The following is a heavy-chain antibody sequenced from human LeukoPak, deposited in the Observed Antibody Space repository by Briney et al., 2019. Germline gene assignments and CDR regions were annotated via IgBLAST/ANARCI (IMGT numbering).Heavy chain of an antibody. CDR3: TRDRDPRIAAAPPFDY. CDR1: GGSISSYY. CDR2: IYYSGST. J-gene: IGHJ4*02. D-gene: IGHD6-13*01. Sequence: PSETLSLTCTVSGGSISSYYWSWIRQPPGKGLEWIGYIYYSGSTNYNPSLKSRVTISVDTSKNQFSLKLSPVTAADTAVYYCTRDRDPRIAAAPPFDYWGQGTLVTVSS. V-gene: IGHV4-59*12.